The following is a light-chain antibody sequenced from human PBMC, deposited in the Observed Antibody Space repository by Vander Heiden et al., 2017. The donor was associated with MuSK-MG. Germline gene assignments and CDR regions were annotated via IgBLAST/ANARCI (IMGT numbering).Light chain of an antibody. V-gene: IGKV1-39*01. CDR2: GAY. J-gene: IGKJ4*01. CDR1: RTIRSY. CDR3: QQTDSTPIT. Sequence: DIQMTQSPSSLSASVGDRVTITCRASRTIRSYLNWYQQKPGKAPKILIYGAYSVKSGTDFTLTISRLQPEDFATYFCQQTDSTPITFGGGTEVEIK.